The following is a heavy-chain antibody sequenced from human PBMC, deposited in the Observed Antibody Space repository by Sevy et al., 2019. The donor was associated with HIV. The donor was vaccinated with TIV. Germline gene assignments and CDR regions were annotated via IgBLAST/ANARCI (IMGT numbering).Heavy chain of an antibody. J-gene: IGHJ4*02. Sequence: GRSLRLSCAVSGFTFSSYWMSWVRQAPGKGLEWVANIKQDGGAQYYVDSVKGRFAISRDNAKNSLFLQMNSLRVEDTAVYYCARSTNSAALDYWGQGTPVTVSS. CDR2: IKQDGGAQ. CDR1: GFTFSSYW. CDR3: ARSTNSAALDY. D-gene: IGHD2-2*01. V-gene: IGHV3-7*01.